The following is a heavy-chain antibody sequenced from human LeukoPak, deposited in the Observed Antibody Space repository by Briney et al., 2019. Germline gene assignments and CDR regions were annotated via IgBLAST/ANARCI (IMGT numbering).Heavy chain of an antibody. CDR1: GFTFSSYS. J-gene: IGHJ4*02. V-gene: IGHV3-21*01. CDR2: ISSSSSYI. Sequence: GGSLRLSCAASGFTFSSYSMNWVRQAPGKGLEWVSSISSSSSYIYYADSVKGRFTISRDNAKNSLYLRMNSLRAEDTAVYYCARDYGDYSKGGYFDYWGQGTLVTVSS. D-gene: IGHD4-17*01. CDR3: ARDYGDYSKGGYFDY.